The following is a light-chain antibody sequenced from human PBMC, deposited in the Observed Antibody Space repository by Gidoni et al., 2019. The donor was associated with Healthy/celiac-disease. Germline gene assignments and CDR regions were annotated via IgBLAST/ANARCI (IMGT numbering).Light chain of an antibody. CDR2: GAS. J-gene: IGKJ5*01. CDR3: QQYGSSLIT. Sequence: EIVLTHSPGTLSLSPGERATLSCRASQRVSSSYLAWYQQKPGQAPRLLLYGASSRATGIPDRFSGSGSGTDFTLTISRLEPEDFAVYYCQQYGSSLITFGQGTRLEIK. V-gene: IGKV3-20*01. CDR1: QRVSSSY.